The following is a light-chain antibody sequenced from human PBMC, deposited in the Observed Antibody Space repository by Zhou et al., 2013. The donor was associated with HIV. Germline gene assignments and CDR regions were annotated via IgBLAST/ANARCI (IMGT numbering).Light chain of an antibody. CDR3: QQYNSPPWT. J-gene: IGKJ1*01. V-gene: IGKV1-5*03. Sequence: DIQMTQSRSTLSASVGDTVIITCRASQNIKSWLAWYQQKPGRAPKLLIYGASSLQSGLPSRFSGSGSGTEFILTISGLQPDDFATYYCQQYNSPPWTFGQGPRWKS. CDR1: QNIKSW. CDR2: GAS.